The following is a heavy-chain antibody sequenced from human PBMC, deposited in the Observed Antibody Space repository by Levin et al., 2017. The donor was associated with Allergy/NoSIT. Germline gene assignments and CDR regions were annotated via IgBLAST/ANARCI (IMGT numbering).Heavy chain of an antibody. Sequence: GGSLRLSCVASGFTFDDHTMHWVRQAPGKGLEWVSLISWDGTVTYYADSIKGRFTISRDNTKNSLFLQMNSLRTEDTALYYCVREEYYNTSLVFDSWGQGTLVTVSS. D-gene: IGHD2-2*01. V-gene: IGHV3-43*01. CDR3: VREEYYNTSLVFDS. CDR1: GFTFDDHT. CDR2: ISWDGTVT. J-gene: IGHJ4*02.